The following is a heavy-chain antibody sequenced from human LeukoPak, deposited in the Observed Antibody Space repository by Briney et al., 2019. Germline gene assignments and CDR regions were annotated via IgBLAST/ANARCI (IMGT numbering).Heavy chain of an antibody. CDR3: ARDLKKYDY. V-gene: IGHV3-21*01. Sequence: GGSLRLSCAASGFTLSSYSMNWVRQAPGKGLEWVSSVSSSSTYIYYADSVRGRFTISRDNAKNSLYLQMNSLRAEDTAVYYCARDLKKYDYWGQGTLVTVSS. CDR1: GFTLSSYS. J-gene: IGHJ4*02. CDR2: VSSSSTYI.